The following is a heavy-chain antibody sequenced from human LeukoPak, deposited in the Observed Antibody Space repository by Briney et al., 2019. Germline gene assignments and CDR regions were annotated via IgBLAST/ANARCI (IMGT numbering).Heavy chain of an antibody. CDR3: AKDHYYGMDV. Sequence: GGSLRLSCAASGFTFSSYAMSWVRQAPGKGLEWVSGISGSGDNTYYADSVKGRFTISRDNSKNTLYLQMNSLRAEDTAVYYCAKDHYYGMDVWGQGTTVTVSS. V-gene: IGHV3-23*01. J-gene: IGHJ6*02. CDR2: ISGSGDNT. CDR1: GFTFSSYA.